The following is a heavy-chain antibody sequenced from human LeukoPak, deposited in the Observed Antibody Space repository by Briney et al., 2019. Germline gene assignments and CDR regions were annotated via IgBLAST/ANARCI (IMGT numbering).Heavy chain of an antibody. CDR3: ARGLRAAAGSGVYYFDN. J-gene: IGHJ4*02. CDR2: MYPRDSDI. D-gene: IGHD6-13*01. Sequence: GESLKISCKVSGYSFTSYWIGWVRQMPGKGLEWMAIMYPRDSDISYSPSFQGQVTISADKSISTAYLQWDSLKASDTAMYYCARGLRAAAGSGVYYFDNWGQGTLVSVSS. CDR1: GYSFTSYW. V-gene: IGHV5-51*01.